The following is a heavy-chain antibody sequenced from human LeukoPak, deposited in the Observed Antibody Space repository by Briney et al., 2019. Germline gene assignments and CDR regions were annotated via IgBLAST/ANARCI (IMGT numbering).Heavy chain of an antibody. V-gene: IGHV4-59*01. J-gene: IGHJ6*02. D-gene: IGHD4-17*01. CDR1: GGSIGSYY. CDR2: IYYSGAT. Sequence: SETLSLTCAVSGGSIGSYYWSWLRQPPGRGLEWIGYIYYSGATNYNPSLKSRVTISVDTSKNQFSLKLTSVTAADTAIYYCAREDPQTTVPEGLDVWGQGTTVTVSS. CDR3: AREDPQTTVPEGLDV.